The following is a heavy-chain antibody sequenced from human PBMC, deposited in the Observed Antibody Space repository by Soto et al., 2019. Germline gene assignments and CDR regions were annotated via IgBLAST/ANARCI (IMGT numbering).Heavy chain of an antibody. J-gene: IGHJ6*02. CDR2: ISYDGRKK. CDR1: GFTFSSYG. V-gene: IGHV3-30*18. Sequence: QVQLVESGGGVVQPGRSLRLSCVVSGFTFSSYGMHWVRQAPGKGLEGVAVISYDGRKKYYADSVKGRFTISRDNSKNTLYLQMNNLRAEDTAVYYCAKDEVLVEVVARDYYGMDVWGQGTTVTVSS. D-gene: IGHD2-15*01. CDR3: AKDEVLVEVVARDYYGMDV.